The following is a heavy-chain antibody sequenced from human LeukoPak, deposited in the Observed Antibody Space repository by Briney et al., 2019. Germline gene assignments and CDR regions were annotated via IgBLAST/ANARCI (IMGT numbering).Heavy chain of an antibody. V-gene: IGHV3-23*01. CDR1: GFTFSSYA. CDR3: AKDHYYDSSGYDFEYFHH. D-gene: IGHD3-22*01. Sequence: GGSLRLSCAASGFTFSSYAMSWVRQAPGKGLEWVSGISASGGGTYYADSVKGRFTISRDNSKNTLYLQMNSLRAEDTAVYYCAKDHYYDSSGYDFEYFHHWGQGTLVTVSS. CDR2: ISASGGGT. J-gene: IGHJ1*01.